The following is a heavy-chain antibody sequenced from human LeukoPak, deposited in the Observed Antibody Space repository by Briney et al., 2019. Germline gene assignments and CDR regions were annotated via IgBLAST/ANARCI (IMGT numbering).Heavy chain of an antibody. J-gene: IGHJ4*02. CDR1: GGTFSSYA. CDR2: IIPILGIA. V-gene: IGHV1-69*04. CDR3: ARVGYYYDSSGYCYFDY. D-gene: IGHD3-22*01. Sequence: SVKVSCKASGGTFSSYAISWVRQAPGQGLEWMGRIIPILGIANYAQKFQGRVTITADKSTSTAYMELSSLRSEDTAVYYCARVGYYYDSSGYCYFDYWGQGTLVTVSS.